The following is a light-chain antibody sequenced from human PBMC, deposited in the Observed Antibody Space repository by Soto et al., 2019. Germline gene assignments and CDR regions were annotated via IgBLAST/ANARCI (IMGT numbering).Light chain of an antibody. Sequence: QSALTQPASVSGSPGQSITISCTATSSDVGGYSSVSWYQQHPGKAPKLMIYDVTNRPSGVSNRFSGSKSGNTASLTISGXXXXDEADYYCSSYTSSSLYVFGTGTKLTVL. CDR3: SSYTSSSLYV. CDR1: SSDVGGYSS. J-gene: IGLJ1*01. CDR2: DVT. V-gene: IGLV2-14*01.